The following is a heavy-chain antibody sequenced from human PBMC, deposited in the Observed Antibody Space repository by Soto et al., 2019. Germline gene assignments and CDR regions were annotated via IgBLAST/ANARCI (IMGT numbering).Heavy chain of an antibody. D-gene: IGHD1-7*01. CDR3: ARDPPTGTTLDWADS. Sequence: GSLRLSCAASGFSFSSDSMGWVRQAPGKGLEWVSSISSSGSFMNYADSVKGRFTISRDNAKNSLYLQMSGLKDEDTAVYYCARDPPTGTTLDWADSWGQGTLVTVSS. J-gene: IGHJ4*02. V-gene: IGHV3-21*01. CDR1: GFSFSSDS. CDR2: ISSSGSFM.